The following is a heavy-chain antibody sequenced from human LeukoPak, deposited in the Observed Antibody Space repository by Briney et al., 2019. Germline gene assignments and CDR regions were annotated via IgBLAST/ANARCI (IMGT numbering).Heavy chain of an antibody. D-gene: IGHD6-19*01. CDR3: ARMEIAVAGTDY. V-gene: IGHV5-51*01. CDR1: GYSFTSYW. CDR2: ISPGDSDT. J-gene: IGHJ4*02. Sequence: GESLKIFCKGSGYSFTSYWIGWVRQMPGKGLGWMGIISPGDSDTRYSQSFQGQVTISADKAISTAYLQWSSLKASDTAMYYCARMEIAVAGTDYWGQGTLVTVSS.